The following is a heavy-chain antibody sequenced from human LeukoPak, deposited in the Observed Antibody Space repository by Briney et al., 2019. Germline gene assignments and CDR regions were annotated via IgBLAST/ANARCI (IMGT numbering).Heavy chain of an antibody. J-gene: IGHJ4*02. CDR3: ASLSYGDGTAGSFDY. Sequence: PGGSLRLSCAASGFTFSSYNMNWVRQAPGKGLEWVSHIRSSSSTKYYADSVKGRFTISRDNAKNSLYLRMNSLRDEDTAVYYRASLSYGDGTAGSFDYWGQGTLVTVSS. D-gene: IGHD4-17*01. CDR2: IRSSSSTK. V-gene: IGHV3-48*02. CDR1: GFTFSSYN.